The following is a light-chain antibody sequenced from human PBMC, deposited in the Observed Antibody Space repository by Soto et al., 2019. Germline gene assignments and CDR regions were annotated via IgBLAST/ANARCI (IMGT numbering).Light chain of an antibody. V-gene: IGKV4-1*01. CDR2: WAS. CDR3: PQYYTTPQS. J-gene: IGKJ2*01. Sequence: VLTQSPSSLAVSLGESATVNCGSSQSILDNSTNKSYLAWYQKKPGHPPKLLVHWASVREAGVPDRFSGGGSGTDFTLTISSLQAEDVVVYYCPQYYTTPQSFGQGTQLEIK. CDR1: QSILDNSTNKSY.